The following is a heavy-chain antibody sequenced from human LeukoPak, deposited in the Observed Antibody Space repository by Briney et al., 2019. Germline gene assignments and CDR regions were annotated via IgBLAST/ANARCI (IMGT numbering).Heavy chain of an antibody. CDR2: TYYRSKWYN. D-gene: IGHD1-26*01. Sequence: SQTLSLTCAISGDSVSSNSAVWNWIRQSPSRGLEWLGRTYYRSKWYNDYAVSVQSRITINPDTSKNQFSLQLNSVTPEDTAVYFCARAGSGSYRHFDYWGQGTLVSVCS. CDR3: ARAGSGSYRHFDY. CDR1: GDSVSSNSAV. J-gene: IGHJ4*02. V-gene: IGHV6-1*01.